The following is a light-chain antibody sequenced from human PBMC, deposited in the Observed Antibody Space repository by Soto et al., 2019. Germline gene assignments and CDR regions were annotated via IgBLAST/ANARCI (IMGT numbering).Light chain of an antibody. J-gene: IGKJ2*01. CDR2: GAS. Sequence: EIVLTQSPGTLSLCPGERATLSCRASHIVSSSYLAWYQQKPGQAPSLLIYGASSRATGIPDRFSGSGSGTDFTLTISRLEPEDFAVYSCQQYGSSPPYTFGQGTKLEIK. V-gene: IGKV3-20*01. CDR1: HIVSSSY. CDR3: QQYGSSPPYT.